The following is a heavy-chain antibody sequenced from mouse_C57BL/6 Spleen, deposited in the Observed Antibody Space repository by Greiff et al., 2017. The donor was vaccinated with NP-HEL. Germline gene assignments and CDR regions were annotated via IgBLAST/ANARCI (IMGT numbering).Heavy chain of an antibody. CDR1: GYSITSGYY. CDR2: ISYDGSN. V-gene: IGHV3-6*01. Sequence: EVKLLESGPGLVKPSQSLSLTCSVTGYSITSGYYWNWIRQFPGNKLEWMGYISYDGSNNYNPSLKNRISITRDTSKNQFFLKLNSVTTEDTATYYCATYDYGEDWYFDVWGTGTTVTVSS. CDR3: ATYDYGEDWYFDV. J-gene: IGHJ1*03. D-gene: IGHD2-4*01.